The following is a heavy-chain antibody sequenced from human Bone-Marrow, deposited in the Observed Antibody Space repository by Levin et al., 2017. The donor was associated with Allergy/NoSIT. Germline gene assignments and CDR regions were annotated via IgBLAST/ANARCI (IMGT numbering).Heavy chain of an antibody. Sequence: PSETLSLTCTVSGDSIASRTYYWAWIRQPPGTGLEWIGSIYYSDMYYTGSTYYNPSLKSRVTTSADPSKNQISLKLTSVTVADTAVYYCARHESLIYGGKPEYWGQGTLVTVSS. V-gene: IGHV4-39*01. J-gene: IGHJ4*02. CDR3: ARHESLIYGGKPEY. CDR2: IYYSDMYYTGST. CDR1: GDSIASRTYY. D-gene: IGHD4-23*01.